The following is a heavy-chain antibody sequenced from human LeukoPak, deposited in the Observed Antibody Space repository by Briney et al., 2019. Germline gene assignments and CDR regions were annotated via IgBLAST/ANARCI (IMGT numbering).Heavy chain of an antibody. J-gene: IGHJ4*02. D-gene: IGHD1-26*01. CDR1: GFTLSSYA. CDR3: AKDKDRWELLQYFDY. V-gene: IGHV3-23*01. CDR2: VDGGGGGT. Sequence: GALRLSCAASGFTLSSYAMTWVRQAPGRGLEWVSSVDGGGGGTYYADSVKGRFTISRDNSKDTLYLQMNGLRAEDTAVYYCAKDKDRWELLQYFDYWGQGTLVTVSS.